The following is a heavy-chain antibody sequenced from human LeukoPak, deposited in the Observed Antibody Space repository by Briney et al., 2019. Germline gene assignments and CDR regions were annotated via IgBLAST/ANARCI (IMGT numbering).Heavy chain of an antibody. Sequence: SETLSLTCTVSGGSISSSNYYWGWIRQPPGKGLEWIGSIYYSGSTYYNPSLKSRVTISVDTSKNQFSLKLSSVTAADTAVYYCALRQYGDYADYWGQGTLVTVSS. CDR1: GGSISSSNYY. D-gene: IGHD4-17*01. CDR3: ALRQYGDYADY. V-gene: IGHV4-39*01. J-gene: IGHJ4*02. CDR2: IYYSGST.